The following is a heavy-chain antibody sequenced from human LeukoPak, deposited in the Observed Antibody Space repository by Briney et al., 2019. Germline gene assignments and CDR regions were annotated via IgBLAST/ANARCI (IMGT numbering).Heavy chain of an antibody. V-gene: IGHV4-39*07. Sequence: PSETLSLTCTVSGGSISSSSYYWGWIRQPPGKGLEWIGSIYYSGSTYYNPSLKSRVTISVDTSKNQFSLKLSSVTAADTAVYYCARGVVGRFRTGYDAFDIWAKGQWSPSLQ. CDR2: IYYSGST. D-gene: IGHD3/OR15-3a*01. J-gene: IGHJ3*02. CDR1: GGSISSSSYY. CDR3: ARGVVGRFRTGYDAFDI.